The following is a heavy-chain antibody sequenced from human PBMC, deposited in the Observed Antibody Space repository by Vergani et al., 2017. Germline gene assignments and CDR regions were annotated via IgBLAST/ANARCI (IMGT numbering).Heavy chain of an antibody. CDR2: IRYDGSNK. D-gene: IGHD3-3*01. CDR3: ARDLGFWSGYYGGYFDY. Sequence: QVQLVESGGGVVQPGGSLRLSCAASGFTFSSYGIHWVRQAPGKGLEWVAFIRYDGSNKYYADSVKGRFTISRDNSKNSLYLQMNSLRAEDTAVYYCARDLGFWSGYYGGYFDYWGQGTLVTVSS. V-gene: IGHV3-30*02. CDR1: GFTFSSYG. J-gene: IGHJ4*02.